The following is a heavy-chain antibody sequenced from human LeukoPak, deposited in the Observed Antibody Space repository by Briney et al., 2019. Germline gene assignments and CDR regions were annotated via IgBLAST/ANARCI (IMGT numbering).Heavy chain of an antibody. D-gene: IGHD6-19*01. J-gene: IGHJ4*02. CDR3: ATYSSDWYLVY. CDR1: GVTFSTYS. V-gene: IGHV3-48*02. CDR2: ISRSSSAI. Sequence: GGSLRLSCEASGVTFSTYSMNWVRQAPGKGLEWVSFISRSSSAIYYADSVRGRFTISRDDAKNSLYLQMNSLRDGDTAVYYCATYSSDWYLVYWGQGTLVTVSS.